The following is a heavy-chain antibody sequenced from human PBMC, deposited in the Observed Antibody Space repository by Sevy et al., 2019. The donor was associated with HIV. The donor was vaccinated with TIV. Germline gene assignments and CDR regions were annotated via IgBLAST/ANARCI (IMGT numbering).Heavy chain of an antibody. CDR1: GASVSSGSYY. CDR2: IYHSGSA. J-gene: IGHJ6*02. CDR3: VRARYFYGSGSPSGGMDV. V-gene: IGHV4-61*01. Sequence: SETLSLTCNVSGASVSSGSYYWSWIRQSPEKGLEWIGYIYHSGSANYNPSLRSRVTLSVDTSKNQFSLKLGSVTAADAAVSYCVRARYFYGSGSPSGGMDVWGQGTTVTVSS. D-gene: IGHD3-10*01.